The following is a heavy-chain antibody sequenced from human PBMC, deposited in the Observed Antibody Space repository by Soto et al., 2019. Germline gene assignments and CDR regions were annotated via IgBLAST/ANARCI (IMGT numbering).Heavy chain of an antibody. CDR3: AKDRCQTIQLWLISDAFDI. CDR2: ISGSGGST. J-gene: IGHJ3*02. CDR1: GFTFSSYA. Sequence: EVQLLESGGGLVQPGGSLRLSCAASGFTFSSYAMSWVRQAPGKGLEWVSAISGSGGSTYYADSVKGRFTISRDNSKNTLYLQMNSLRAEDTAVYYCAKDRCQTIQLWLISDAFDIWGQGTMVTVSS. V-gene: IGHV3-23*01. D-gene: IGHD5-18*01.